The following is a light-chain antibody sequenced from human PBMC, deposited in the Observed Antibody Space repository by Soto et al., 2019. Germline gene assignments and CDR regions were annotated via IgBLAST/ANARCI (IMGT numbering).Light chain of an antibody. Sequence: DIQLTQSPSFLSASVADRVTITCRASQGISSYLAWYQQKPGKAPTLLIYAASTLQSGVPSRFSGSGSGTEFTLTISSLLPEDFATYYCPHLDSYSTFGQGTRLEIK. CDR3: PHLDSYST. CDR1: QGISSY. V-gene: IGKV1-9*01. J-gene: IGKJ5*01. CDR2: AAS.